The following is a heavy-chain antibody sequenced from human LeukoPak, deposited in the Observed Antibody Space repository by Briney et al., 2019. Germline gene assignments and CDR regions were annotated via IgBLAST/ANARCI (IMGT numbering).Heavy chain of an antibody. CDR2: ISSSGSTI. D-gene: IGHD3-3*01. Sequence: GGSLRLSCAASGFTFSDYYMSWIRQAPGKGLEWVSYISSSGSTIYYADSVKGRFTISRDNAKNSLYLQMNSLRAEDTAVYYCARDTLHYDFWSGYPLFIYWGQGTLVTVSS. CDR1: GFTFSDYY. CDR3: ARDTLHYDFWSGYPLFIY. J-gene: IGHJ4*02. V-gene: IGHV3-11*04.